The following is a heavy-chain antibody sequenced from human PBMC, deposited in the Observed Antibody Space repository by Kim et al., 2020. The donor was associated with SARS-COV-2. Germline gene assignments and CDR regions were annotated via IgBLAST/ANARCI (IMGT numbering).Heavy chain of an antibody. CDR3: AKGTEPAYYGGSMDV. J-gene: IGHJ6*02. CDR1: GFTFDDYT. CDR2: ISWDGGST. V-gene: IGHV3-43*01. Sequence: GGSLRLSCAASGFTFDDYTMHWVRQAPGKGLEWVSLISWDGGSTYYADSVKGRFTISRDNSKNSLYLQMNSLRTEDTALYYCAKGTEPAYYGGSMDVWGQGTTVTVSS. D-gene: IGHD3-10*01.